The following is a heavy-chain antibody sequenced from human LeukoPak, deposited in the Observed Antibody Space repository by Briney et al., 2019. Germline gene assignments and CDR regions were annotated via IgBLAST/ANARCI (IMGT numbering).Heavy chain of an antibody. CDR2: ISAYNGNT. J-gene: IGHJ5*02. V-gene: IGHV1-18*01. Sequence: GASVKVSCKASGYTFSSYGISGVRQAPGQGLEWMGWISAYNGNTNYAQKLQGRVTMTTDTSTSTAYMELRSLRSDDTAVYYCARKTLCGGDCYWFDPWGQGTLVTVSS. CDR3: ARKTLCGGDCYWFDP. D-gene: IGHD2-21*02. CDR1: GYTFSSYG.